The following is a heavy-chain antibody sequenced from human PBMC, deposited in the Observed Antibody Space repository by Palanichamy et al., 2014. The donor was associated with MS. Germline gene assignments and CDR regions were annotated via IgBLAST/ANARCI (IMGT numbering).Heavy chain of an antibody. CDR3: SKGAGWLIDY. J-gene: IGHJ4*02. V-gene: IGHV4-59*11. Sequence: QVQLQESGPGMLKPSQTLSLTCTVSGGSISGLFCGWLRQPPGKGLEWIGYVHDSGSITYNPSLKSRVTISLDTSKNQFSLNVNSVTAAGTAVYYCSKGAGWLIDYWGQGTLVTVSS. CDR2: VHDSGSI. D-gene: IGHD6-19*01. CDR1: GGSISGLF.